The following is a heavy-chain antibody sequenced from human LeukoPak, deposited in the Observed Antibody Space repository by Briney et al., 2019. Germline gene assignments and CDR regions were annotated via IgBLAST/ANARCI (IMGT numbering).Heavy chain of an antibody. J-gene: IGHJ4*02. V-gene: IGHV1-2*02. Sequence: ASVKVSCKASGYTFTDFYIHWVRQAPGQGLEWMGWTSPKSGGTNYAQKFQGRVTMTTDTSITTAHMELSRLRSDDTAVYYCVGSPNTEFFDHWGQGTLVTVSS. D-gene: IGHD3-10*01. CDR1: GYTFTDFY. CDR2: TSPKSGGT. CDR3: VGSPNTEFFDH.